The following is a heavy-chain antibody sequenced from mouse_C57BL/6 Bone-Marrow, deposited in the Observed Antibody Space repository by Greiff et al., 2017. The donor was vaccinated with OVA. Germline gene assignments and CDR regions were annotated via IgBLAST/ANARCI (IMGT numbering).Heavy chain of an antibody. J-gene: IGHJ3*01. CDR1: GYSITSGYD. D-gene: IGHD2-4*01. CDR3: ARQEDYDAGAWFAY. Sequence: EVQRVESGPGMVKPSQSLSLTCTVTGYSITSGYDWHWIRHFPGNKLEWMGYISYSGSTNYNPSLKSRISITHDTSKNHFFLKLNSVTTEDTATYYCARQEDYDAGAWFAYWGQGTLVTVSA. V-gene: IGHV3-1*01. CDR2: ISYSGST.